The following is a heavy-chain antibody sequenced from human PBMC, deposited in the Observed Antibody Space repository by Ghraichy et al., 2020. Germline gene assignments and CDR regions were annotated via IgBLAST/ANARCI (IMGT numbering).Heavy chain of an antibody. V-gene: IGHV3-15*01. CDR2: IRSKRGGGTS. CDR3: THTRDFFDSRLDP. J-gene: IGHJ5*02. CDR1: GFNFIDAW. Sequence: GGSLRLSCATSGFNFIDAWMSWVRHAPGKGLEWVGRIRSKRGGGTSDYAAPVRGRFTISRDDSKATVFLQMDSLITEDTAVYYCTHTRDFFDSRLDPWGQGTLVTVSS. D-gene: IGHD3-3*01.